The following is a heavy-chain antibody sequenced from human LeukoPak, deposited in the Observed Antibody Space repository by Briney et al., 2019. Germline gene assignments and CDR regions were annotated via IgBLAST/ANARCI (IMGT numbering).Heavy chain of an antibody. J-gene: IGHJ4*02. D-gene: IGHD2-2*01. Sequence: GGSLRLSCAASGFTFSSYSMNWVRQDPAKGLEWFSSISRSSGSIYYPDSMKGRFTISRDNAKNSLYLQMNSLRAEDTAVYYCARDFDSSTSCFAYWGQGTLVTVSS. CDR3: ARDFDSSTSCFAY. CDR2: ISRSSGSI. CDR1: GFTFSSYS. V-gene: IGHV3-21*01.